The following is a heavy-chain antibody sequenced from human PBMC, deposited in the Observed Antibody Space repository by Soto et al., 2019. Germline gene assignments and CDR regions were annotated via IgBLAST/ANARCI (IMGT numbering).Heavy chain of an antibody. CDR3: AGYSNSWSKYVKH. D-gene: IGHD6-13*01. Sequence: VQLQQWGAGLLKPSETLSLTCAVYGGSFSGYCWSWIRQTPGERLEWVGDICHGGGANYNPSLKSRVSFSLDTPKSTFSLRMNSVLGADTGVYYCAGYSNSWSKYVKHWGRGSLVTVSS. V-gene: IGHV4-34*01. CDR1: GGSFSGYC. J-gene: IGHJ1*01. CDR2: ICHGGGA.